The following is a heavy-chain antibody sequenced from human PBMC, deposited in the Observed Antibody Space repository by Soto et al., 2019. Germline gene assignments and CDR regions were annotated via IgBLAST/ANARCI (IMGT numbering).Heavy chain of an antibody. J-gene: IGHJ6*02. CDR2: ISAYNGNT. CDR3: ARVEQLERRNYYYGMDV. Sequence: ASVKVSFKASGYTFTSYGISWVRQAPGQGLEWMGWISAYNGNTNYAQKLQGRVTMTTDTSTSTAYMELRSLRSDDTAVYYCARVEQLERRNYYYGMDVWGQGTTVTVSS. V-gene: IGHV1-18*04. D-gene: IGHD1-1*01. CDR1: GYTFTSYG.